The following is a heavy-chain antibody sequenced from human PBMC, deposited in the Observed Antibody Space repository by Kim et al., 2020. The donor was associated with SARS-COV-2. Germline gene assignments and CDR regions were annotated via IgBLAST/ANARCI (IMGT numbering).Heavy chain of an antibody. CDR3: ARAPYYDFWSGYSGFDY. Sequence: GGSLRLSCAASGFTFSSYAMHWVRQAPGKGLEWVAVISYDGSNKYYADSVKGRFTISRDNSKNTLYLQMNSLRAEDTAVYYCARAPYYDFWSGYSGFDYWGQGTLVTVSS. V-gene: IGHV3-30-3*01. J-gene: IGHJ4*02. CDR2: ISYDGSNK. CDR1: GFTFSSYA. D-gene: IGHD3-3*01.